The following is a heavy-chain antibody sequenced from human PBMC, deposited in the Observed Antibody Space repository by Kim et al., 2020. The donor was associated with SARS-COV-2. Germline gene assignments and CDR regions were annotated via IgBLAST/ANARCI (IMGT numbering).Heavy chain of an antibody. CDR3: ARNPPAGYYDSSGYYTTYYFDY. D-gene: IGHD3-22*01. J-gene: IGHJ4*02. Sequence: ASVKVSCKASGYTFTSYAMNWVRQAPGQGLEWMGWINTNTGNPTYAQGFTGRFVFSLDTSVSTAYLQISSLKAEDTAVYYCARNPPAGYYDSSGYYTTYYFDYWGQGTLVTVSS. CDR2: INTNTGNP. CDR1: GYTFTSYA. V-gene: IGHV7-4-1*02.